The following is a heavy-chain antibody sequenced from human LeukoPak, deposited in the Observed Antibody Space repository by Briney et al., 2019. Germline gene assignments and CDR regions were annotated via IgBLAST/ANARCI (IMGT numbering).Heavy chain of an antibody. V-gene: IGHV3-30*18. CDR2: VAYDESNI. Sequence: PGGSLRLSCVASGFTFRSYGMHWVRQAPGKGLEWEAVVAYDESNIDYVDSVKGRFTVSRDNSKNTVYLQMNSLRGEDSAVYYCAKGMTHTYYYYAMDVWGQGTTVTVS. J-gene: IGHJ6*02. CDR3: AKGMTHTYYYYAMDV. CDR1: GFTFRSYG.